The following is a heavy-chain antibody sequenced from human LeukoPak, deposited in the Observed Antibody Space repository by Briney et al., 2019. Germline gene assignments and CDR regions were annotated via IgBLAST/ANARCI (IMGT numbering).Heavy chain of an antibody. CDR3: AREDVVLVDAVRYNYYGMDV. CDR1: GYNFISYY. J-gene: IGHJ6*02. CDR2: INPSGGIT. Sequence: ASVKVSCKASGYNFISYYMHWVRQAPGQGLEWMGIINPSGGITSYAQKFQDRVTMTRDTSTSTVYMELSSLKSEDTAVYHCAREDVVLVDAVRYNYYGMDVWGQGTTVTVSS. D-gene: IGHD2-8*01. V-gene: IGHV1-46*01.